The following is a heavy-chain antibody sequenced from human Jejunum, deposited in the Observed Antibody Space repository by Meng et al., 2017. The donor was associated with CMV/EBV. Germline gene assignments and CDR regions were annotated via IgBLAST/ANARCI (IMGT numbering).Heavy chain of an antibody. D-gene: IGHD2-2*01. CDR3: TRHPIVVVPAAGFDP. CDR1: FTLSDYT. Sequence: FTLSDYTIHWVRQAPGKGLEWVGRIRSKTYSSATAYAASVKGRFIISRDDSKNTAYLQMNSLKTEDTAVYYCTRHPIVVVPAAGFDPWGQGTLVTVSS. V-gene: IGHV3-73*01. J-gene: IGHJ5*02. CDR2: IRSKTYSSAT.